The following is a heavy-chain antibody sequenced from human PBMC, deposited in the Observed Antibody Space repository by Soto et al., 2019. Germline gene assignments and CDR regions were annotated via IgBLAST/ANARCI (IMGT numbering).Heavy chain of an antibody. CDR2: IWYDGSNK. CDR3: ASTSYCSSTSCYYYGMDV. J-gene: IGHJ6*02. V-gene: IGHV3-33*01. CDR1: GFTFSSYG. D-gene: IGHD2-2*01. Sequence: GGSLRLSCAASGFTFSSYGMHWVRQAPGKGLEWVAVIWYDGSNKYYADSVKGRFTISRDNSKNTLYLQMNSLRAEDTAVYYCASTSYCSSTSCYYYGMDVWGQGTTVTVSS.